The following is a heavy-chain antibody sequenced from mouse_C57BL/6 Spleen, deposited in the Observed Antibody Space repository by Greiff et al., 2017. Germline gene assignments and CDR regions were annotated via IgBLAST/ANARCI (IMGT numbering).Heavy chain of an antibody. CDR3: ARSGWEYFDY. CDR2: IYPGDGDT. V-gene: IGHV1-82*01. J-gene: IGHJ2*01. CDR1: GYAFSSSW. Sequence: QVQLKQSGPELVKPGASVKISCKASGYAFSSSWMNWVKQRPGKGLEWIGRIYPGDGDTNYNGKFKGKATLTADKSSSTAYMQLSSLTSEDSAVYFCARSGWEYFDYWGQGTTRTVSS. D-gene: IGHD3-1*01.